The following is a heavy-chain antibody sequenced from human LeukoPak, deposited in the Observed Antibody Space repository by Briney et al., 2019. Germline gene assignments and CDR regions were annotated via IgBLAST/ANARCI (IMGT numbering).Heavy chain of an antibody. CDR2: INGRGDDT. Sequence: SGGSLRLSCAAFSGFAMSWVRQAPGRGLEWVSAINGRGDDTYYPDSVKGRFTISRDNSNNTLYLQMNSLRVEDTAVYHCARSYSYGSRSYACDVWGQGTMVTVSS. CDR1: SGFA. CDR3: ARSYSYGSRSYACDV. D-gene: IGHD3-10*01. J-gene: IGHJ3*01. V-gene: IGHV3-23*01.